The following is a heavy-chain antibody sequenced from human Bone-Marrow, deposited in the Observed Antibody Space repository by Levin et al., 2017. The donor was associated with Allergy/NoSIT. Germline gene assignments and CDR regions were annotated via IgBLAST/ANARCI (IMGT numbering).Heavy chain of an antibody. Sequence: PSETLSLTCTVSGGSISSSSYYWGWIRQPPGKGLEWIGSIYYSGSTNYNPSLESRVTLSLDTSKNQFSLNLNSMTAADTAVYYCARSAVLPVTGDYEGSGYYDYWGQGTLVTVSS. D-gene: IGHD3-22*01. CDR3: ARSAVLPVTGDYEGSGYYDY. J-gene: IGHJ4*02. CDR1: GGSISSSSYY. V-gene: IGHV4-39*01. CDR2: IYYSGST.